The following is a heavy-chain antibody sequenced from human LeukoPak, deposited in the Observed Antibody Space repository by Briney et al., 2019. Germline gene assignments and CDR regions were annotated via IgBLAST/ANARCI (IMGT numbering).Heavy chain of an antibody. J-gene: IGHJ3*02. V-gene: IGHV3-23*01. D-gene: IGHD3-10*01. Sequence: AGGSLRLSCAASGFTFSSYAMSWVRQAPGKGLESVSAISGSGGNTHYADSVKGRFTISRDNSKNTLYLQMNSLRAEDTAVYYCATRFGVARTLGAFDIWGQGTMVTVSS. CDR3: ATRFGVARTLGAFDI. CDR1: GFTFSSYA. CDR2: ISGSGGNT.